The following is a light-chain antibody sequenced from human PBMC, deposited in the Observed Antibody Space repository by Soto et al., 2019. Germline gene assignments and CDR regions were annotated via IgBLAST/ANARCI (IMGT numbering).Light chain of an antibody. CDR1: QSISSY. J-gene: IGKJ1*01. CDR2: AAS. Sequence: DIQMTQSPSYLSASVGDRVTITCRASQSISSYLNWYQQKPGKAPDLLIYAASTLQSGVPSRFSASGSGTEFTLTINNLQPEDFATYYCQQSYSSPLTFGQGTKVEIK. CDR3: QQSYSSPLT. V-gene: IGKV1-39*01.